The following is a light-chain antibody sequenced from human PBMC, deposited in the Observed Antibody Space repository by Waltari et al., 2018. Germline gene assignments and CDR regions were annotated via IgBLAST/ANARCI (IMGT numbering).Light chain of an antibody. CDR1: QDISKY. J-gene: IGKJ5*01. V-gene: IGKV1-33*01. CDR2: DAS. CDR3: QQHDVVPIT. Sequence: DIQLTHSPSSLSASVGDSVTLTCQASQDISKYLNWYQQRPGKAPKLLIYDASNLDFGVPSRFSGRGSGTHFTFTISSLQPEDIATYYCQQHDVVPITFGQGTRLE.